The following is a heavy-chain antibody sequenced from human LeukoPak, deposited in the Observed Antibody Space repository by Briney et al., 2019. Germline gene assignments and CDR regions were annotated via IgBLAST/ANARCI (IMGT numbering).Heavy chain of an antibody. D-gene: IGHD6-13*01. Sequence: PSETLFLTCDVYGGSFSDYSWSWIRQPPGKGLEWIGEINHSGSTKYNPSLKSRVTISVDTSKNQFSLRLNAVTAADTAVYYCARTGRLAPAGLRWGQGTLVTVSS. V-gene: IGHV4-34*01. J-gene: IGHJ4*02. CDR1: GGSFSDYS. CDR2: INHSGST. CDR3: ARTGRLAPAGLR.